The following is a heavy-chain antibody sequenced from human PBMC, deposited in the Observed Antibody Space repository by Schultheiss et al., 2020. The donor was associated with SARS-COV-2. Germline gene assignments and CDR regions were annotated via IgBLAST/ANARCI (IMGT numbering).Heavy chain of an antibody. CDR3: ATIPHSSAKLGGDY. V-gene: IGHV3-30*04. D-gene: IGHD6-19*01. J-gene: IGHJ4*02. Sequence: GGSLRLSCAASGFTFDDYAMHWVRQAPGKGLEWVAVISYDGTTKYYADSVKGRFTISRDNARDSLDLQMNSLRAEDTAVYYCATIPHSSAKLGGDYWGQGTLVTVSS. CDR1: GFTFDDYA. CDR2: ISYDGTTK.